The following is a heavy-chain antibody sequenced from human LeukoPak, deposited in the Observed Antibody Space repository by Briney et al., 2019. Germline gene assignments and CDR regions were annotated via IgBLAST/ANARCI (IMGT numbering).Heavy chain of an antibody. V-gene: IGHV3-23*01. CDR1: GFTFSSYA. Sequence: GGSLRLSCAASGFTFSSYAMSWVRQAPGKGLEWVPANSGSGGSTYYADSVKGRFTISRDNSKNTLYLQMNSLRAEDTGVYYCAKAAGYYYDSSGYYLVGAEDYWGQGTLVTVSS. J-gene: IGHJ4*02. CDR2: NSGSGGST. CDR3: AKAAGYYYDSSGYYLVGAEDY. D-gene: IGHD3-22*01.